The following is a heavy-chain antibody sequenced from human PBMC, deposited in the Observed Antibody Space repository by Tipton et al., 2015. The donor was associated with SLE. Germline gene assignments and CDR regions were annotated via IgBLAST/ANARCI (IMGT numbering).Heavy chain of an antibody. V-gene: IGHV3-23*01. CDR1: GFTFSSYA. Sequence: SLRLSCAASGFTFSSYAMSWVRQAPGKGLEWVSAISGSGGSTYYADSVKGRFTISRDNSKNTLYLQMNSLRAEDAAVYYCAKDLGIFGVVGEGMDVWGQGTTVTVSS. J-gene: IGHJ6*02. CDR3: AKDLGIFGVVGEGMDV. CDR2: ISGSGGST. D-gene: IGHD3-3*01.